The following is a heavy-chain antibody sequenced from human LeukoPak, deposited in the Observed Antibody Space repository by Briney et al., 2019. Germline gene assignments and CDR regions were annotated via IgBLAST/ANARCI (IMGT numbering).Heavy chain of an antibody. CDR3: AKGYRGSGSHYFDY. J-gene: IGHJ4*02. Sequence: GGSLRPSCAASGFTFSNYWMNWVRQAPGRGLEWVANIKQDGSEKYYVDSVKGRFTISRDNTKNSLYLRMNSLRAEDTAVYYCAKGYRGSGSHYFDYWGQGTLVTVSS. CDR1: GFTFSNYW. CDR2: IKQDGSEK. D-gene: IGHD3-10*01. V-gene: IGHV3-7*01.